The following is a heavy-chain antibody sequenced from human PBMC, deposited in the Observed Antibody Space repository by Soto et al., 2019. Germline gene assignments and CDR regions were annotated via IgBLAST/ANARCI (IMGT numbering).Heavy chain of an antibody. Sequence: EVQLVESGGGLVQPGGSLKLSCAASGFTFSGSALHWVRQASGKGLEWVGRIGSKANNYAAAYAVARKGRFTISRDDSRNTAYLQMSSPKTEDTAVYYSARGVYAFWSSHPTGLDYWGQGTVVTVS. J-gene: IGHJ4*02. V-gene: IGHV3-73*02. CDR1: GFTFSGSA. D-gene: IGHD3-3*01. CDR3: ARGVYAFWSSHPTGLDY. CDR2: IGSKANNYAA.